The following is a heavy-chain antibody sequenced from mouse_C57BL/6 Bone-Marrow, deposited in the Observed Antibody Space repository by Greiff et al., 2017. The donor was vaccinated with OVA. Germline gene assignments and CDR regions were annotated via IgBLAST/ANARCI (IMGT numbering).Heavy chain of an antibody. V-gene: IGHV1-7*01. CDR1: GYTFTSYW. CDR3: AIYYYGSSYYWYFDV. CDR2: INPSSGYT. J-gene: IGHJ1*03. Sequence: QVQLQQSGAELAKPGASVKLSCKASGYTFTSYWMHWVKQRPGQGLEWIGYINPSSGYTKYNQKFKDKAILTADKSSSTAYMQLSSLTYEDSAVYYCAIYYYGSSYYWYFDVWGTGTTVTVSS. D-gene: IGHD1-1*01.